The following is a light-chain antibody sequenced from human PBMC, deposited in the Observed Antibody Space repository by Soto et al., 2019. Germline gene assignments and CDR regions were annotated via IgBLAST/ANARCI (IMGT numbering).Light chain of an antibody. CDR1: QRVLYSCNNYNY. CDR3: QQYGSSGT. CDR2: GAS. Sequence: DILMTQSPDSLAVSLGERATIICKTTQRVLYSCNNYNYLAWYQPEPGQGPRLLSSGASTRATGIPDRFSGSGSGTDFTLTISRLEPEDFAVYYCQQYGSSGTFGQGTKVDI. J-gene: IGKJ1*01. V-gene: IGKV4-1*01.